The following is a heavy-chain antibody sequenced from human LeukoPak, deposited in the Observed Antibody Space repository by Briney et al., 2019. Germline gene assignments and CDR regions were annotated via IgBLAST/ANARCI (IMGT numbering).Heavy chain of an antibody. Sequence: GGSLRLSCAASEFTFSIYAMSWVRQAPGKGLEWVSAISGSGVSTYYADSVKGRFTISRDNSKNTLYLQMNSLRAEDTAVYYCAKARGHSGYEYNYWGQGTLVTVSS. CDR3: AKARGHSGYEYNY. CDR1: EFTFSIYA. D-gene: IGHD5-12*01. J-gene: IGHJ4*02. V-gene: IGHV3-23*01. CDR2: ISGSGVST.